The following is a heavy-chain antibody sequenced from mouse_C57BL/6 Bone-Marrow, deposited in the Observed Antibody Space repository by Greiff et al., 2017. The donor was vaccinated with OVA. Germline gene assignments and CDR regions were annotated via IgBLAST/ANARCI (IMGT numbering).Heavy chain of an antibody. Sequence: EVQRVESGGGLVQPGGSLSLSCAASGFTFTDYYMSWVRQPPGKALEWLGFIRNKANGYTTEYSASVKGRFTISRDNSQSILYLQMNALRAEDSATYYCARLSYYYGSSWWYFDVWGTGTTVTVSS. D-gene: IGHD1-1*01. J-gene: IGHJ1*03. CDR2: IRNKANGYTT. V-gene: IGHV7-3*01. CDR1: GFTFTDYY. CDR3: ARLSYYYGSSWWYFDV.